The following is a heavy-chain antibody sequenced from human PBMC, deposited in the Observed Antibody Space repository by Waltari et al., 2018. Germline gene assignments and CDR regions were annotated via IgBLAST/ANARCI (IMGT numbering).Heavy chain of an antibody. CDR3: ARGQDYDYVWGSYRPHYYYYGMDV. CDR1: GYTFTSYD. CDR2: MNPNSGKK. J-gene: IGHJ6*02. D-gene: IGHD3-16*02. Sequence: VQLLESGGGLVQPGASVKVSCKASGYTFTSYDINWVRQATGQGLEWMGWMNPNSGKKGYAQKVQGRVTMTRNNSISTAYMELISLRSEDTAVYYCARGQDYDYVWGSYRPHYYYYGMDVWGQGTTVTVSS. V-gene: IGHV1-8*01.